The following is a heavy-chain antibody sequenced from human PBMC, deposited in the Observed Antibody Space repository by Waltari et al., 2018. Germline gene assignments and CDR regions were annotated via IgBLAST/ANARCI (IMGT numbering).Heavy chain of an antibody. CDR2: IYYSGST. Sequence: QLQLQESGPGLVKPSETLSLTCTVSGGSISSSSYYWGWIRQPPGKGLEWIGSIYYSGSTYYNPSLKRRVTISVDTSKNQFSLKLSSVTAADTAVYYCARSPRPRRGDFDYWGQGTLVTVSS. CDR3: ARSPRPRRGDFDY. CDR1: GGSISSSSYY. J-gene: IGHJ4*02. V-gene: IGHV4-39*07.